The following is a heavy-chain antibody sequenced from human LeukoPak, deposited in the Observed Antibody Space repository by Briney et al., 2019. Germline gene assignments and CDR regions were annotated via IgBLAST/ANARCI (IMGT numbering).Heavy chain of an antibody. V-gene: IGHV1-46*01. CDR1: GYTFTSYY. D-gene: IGHD2-2*01. J-gene: IGHJ4*02. CDR2: INPSGGST. Sequence: ASVKVSCKASGYTFTSYYIHWVRQAPGQGLEWMGIINPSGGSTNYAQKFQGRVTMTRDTSISTAYMELSSLRAEDTAVYYCAKLGVPAAMNWNYEDYWGQGTLVTVSS. CDR3: AKLGVPAAMNWNYEDY.